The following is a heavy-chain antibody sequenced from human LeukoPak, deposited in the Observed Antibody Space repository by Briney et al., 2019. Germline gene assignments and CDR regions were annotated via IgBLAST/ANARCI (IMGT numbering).Heavy chain of an antibody. Sequence: KSGGSLRLSCAASGFTFSSYSMNWVRQAPGKGLEWVSSISSSSSYIYYADSVKGRFTISRDNAKNSLYLQMNSLRAEDTAVYYCARVRSPRYFDYWGQGTLVTVSS. CDR3: ARVRSPRYFDY. CDR2: ISSSSSYI. CDR1: GFTFSSYS. V-gene: IGHV3-21*01. J-gene: IGHJ4*02.